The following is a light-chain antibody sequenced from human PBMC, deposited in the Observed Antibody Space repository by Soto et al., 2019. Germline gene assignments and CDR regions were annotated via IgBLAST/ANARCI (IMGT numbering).Light chain of an antibody. V-gene: IGKV3-15*01. Sequence: EVVMTQSPATLSVSPGERATLSCRASQSVSSNLAWYQQKPGQAPRLLIYGASSLATGIPAWVSGSGSGTEFTLTIGSLQSEDFAVYYCQQYYGWPWTVGQGTKLEI. CDR1: QSVSSN. J-gene: IGKJ2*01. CDR2: GAS. CDR3: QQYYGWPWT.